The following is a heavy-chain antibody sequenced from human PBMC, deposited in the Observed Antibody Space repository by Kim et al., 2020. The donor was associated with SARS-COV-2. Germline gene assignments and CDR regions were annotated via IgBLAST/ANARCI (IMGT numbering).Heavy chain of an antibody. V-gene: IGHV3-30*01. CDR3: ARSRSGSYLNAFDI. D-gene: IGHD1-26*01. Sequence: DSGKGRFTISGDNSKNTLYLQMNSLRAEDTAVYYCARSRSGSYLNAFDIWGQGTMVTVSS. J-gene: IGHJ3*02.